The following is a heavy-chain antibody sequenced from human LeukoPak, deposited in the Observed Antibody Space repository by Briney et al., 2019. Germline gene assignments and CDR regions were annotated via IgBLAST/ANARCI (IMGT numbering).Heavy chain of an antibody. J-gene: IGHJ4*02. CDR1: GGSISSYY. CDR2: IYYSGST. Sequence: SETLPLTCTVSGGSISSYYWSWIRQPPGKGLEWIGYIYYSGSTYYNPSLKSRVTISVDTSKNQFSLKLSSVTAADTAVYYCARVGERTGGWGQGTLVTVSS. D-gene: IGHD1-1*01. CDR3: ARVGERTGG. V-gene: IGHV4-59*08.